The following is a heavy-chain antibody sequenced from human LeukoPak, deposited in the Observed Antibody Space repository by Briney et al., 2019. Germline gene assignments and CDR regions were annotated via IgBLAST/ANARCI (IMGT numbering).Heavy chain of an antibody. CDR3: ARAAGDYSWYFDL. Sequence: PSETLSLTCTVSGVSVRSSDSYWVWVRQPPGKGLEWVGSIYYNGNTPFNPSLKSRLSISVDTSKNQFSLKLSSVTAADTAVYYCARAAGDYSWYFDLWGRGTLVTVSS. D-gene: IGHD4-11*01. CDR1: GVSVRSSDSY. CDR2: IYYNGNT. J-gene: IGHJ2*01. V-gene: IGHV4-39*07.